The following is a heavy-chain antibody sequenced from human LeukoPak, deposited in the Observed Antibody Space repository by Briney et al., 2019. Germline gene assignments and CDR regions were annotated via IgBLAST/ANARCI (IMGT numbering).Heavy chain of an antibody. J-gene: IGHJ6*03. CDR2: IKQDGSEK. CDR1: GFTFSRYW. D-gene: IGHD6-19*01. CDR3: ASVSITVAERDYMDV. Sequence: GGSLRLSCAASGFTFSRYWMSWIRQAPGKGLEWVANIKQDGSEKYYVDSVKGRFTISRDNAKNSLSLQMNSLRAEDTAVYYCASVSITVAERDYMDVWGQRDHGHRLL. V-gene: IGHV3-7*01.